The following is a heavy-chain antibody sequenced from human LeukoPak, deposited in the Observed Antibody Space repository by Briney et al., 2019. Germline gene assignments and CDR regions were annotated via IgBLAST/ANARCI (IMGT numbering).Heavy chain of an antibody. CDR2: INSDGSST. D-gene: IGHD3-3*01. V-gene: IGHV3-74*01. J-gene: IGHJ5*02. Sequence: GGSLRLSCAASGFTFSSYWMHWVRQAPGKGLVWVSRINSDGSSTSYADSVKGRFTISRDNAKNTLYLQMNSLRAEDTAVYYXXRDXDFWGNWFDPWGQGTLVTVSS. CDR3: XRDXDFWGNWFDP. CDR1: GFTFSSYW.